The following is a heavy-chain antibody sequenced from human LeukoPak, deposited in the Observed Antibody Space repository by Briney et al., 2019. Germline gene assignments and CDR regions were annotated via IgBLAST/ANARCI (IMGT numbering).Heavy chain of an antibody. V-gene: IGHV4-38-2*02. CDR1: GESIKSFY. J-gene: IGHJ4*02. CDR3: ASAGSIAAAGLDY. Sequence: SETLSLTCTVSGESIKSFYWSWIRQPPGKGLEWIGSIYHSGSTYYNPSLKSRVTMSVDTSKNQFSLKLSSVTAADTAVYYCASAGSIAAAGLDYWGQGTLVTVSS. D-gene: IGHD6-13*01. CDR2: IYHSGST.